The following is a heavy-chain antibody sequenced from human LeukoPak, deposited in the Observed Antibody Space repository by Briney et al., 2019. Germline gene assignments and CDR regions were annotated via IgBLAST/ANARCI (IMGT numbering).Heavy chain of an antibody. V-gene: IGHV5-51*01. CDR3: ARFQNWFDP. CDR1: GYSFATYW. Sequence: GESLKISCRGSGYSFATYWIGWVRQMPGKGLEWMGIIYPGDSDTRYSPSFQGQVTISADKSISTAYLQWSSLKASDTAIYYCARFQNWFDPWGQGTLVTVSS. J-gene: IGHJ5*02. CDR2: IYPGDSDT.